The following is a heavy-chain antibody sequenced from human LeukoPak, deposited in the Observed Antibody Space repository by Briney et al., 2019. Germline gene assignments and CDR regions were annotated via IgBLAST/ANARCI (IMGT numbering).Heavy chain of an antibody. D-gene: IGHD3-10*01. V-gene: IGHV3-11*01. CDR2: ISSSGSTI. Sequence: GGSLRLSCAASGFTFSDYYMRWIRQAPGKGLEGVSYISSSGSTIYYADSVKGRFTISRDNDKNSLYLQMNSLRAEDTAVYYCASGITMVRGIYYMDVWGKGTTVTVSS. CDR3: ASGITMVRGIYYMDV. CDR1: GFTFSDYY. J-gene: IGHJ6*03.